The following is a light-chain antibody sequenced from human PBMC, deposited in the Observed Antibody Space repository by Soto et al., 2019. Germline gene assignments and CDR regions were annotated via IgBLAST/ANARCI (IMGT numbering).Light chain of an antibody. Sequence: QSALTQPASVSGSPGQSITISCTGTSSDVGGYNYVSWYQQRPGKAPKLMIYEVSNRPSGVSNRFSGSKSGNTASLTISGLQAEDEADYYCSSYTSSSTRGVFGGGTKLTVL. CDR2: EVS. CDR1: SSDVGGYNY. J-gene: IGLJ3*02. CDR3: SSYTSSSTRGV. V-gene: IGLV2-14*01.